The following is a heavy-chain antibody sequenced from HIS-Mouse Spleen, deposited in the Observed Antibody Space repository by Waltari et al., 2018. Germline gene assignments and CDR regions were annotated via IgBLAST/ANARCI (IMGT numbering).Heavy chain of an antibody. V-gene: IGHV4-39*07. D-gene: IGHD6-13*01. CDR3: AREIPYSSSWYDWYFDL. CDR1: GGSTSSRITY. Sequence: QLQLQESGPGLVKPSETLSLTFTVSGGSTSSRITYCGWIRQPPGKGLEWIGSIYYSGSTYYNPSLKSRVTISVDTSKNQFSLKLSSVTAADTAVYYCAREIPYSSSWYDWYFDLWGRGTLVTVSS. CDR2: IYYSGST. J-gene: IGHJ2*01.